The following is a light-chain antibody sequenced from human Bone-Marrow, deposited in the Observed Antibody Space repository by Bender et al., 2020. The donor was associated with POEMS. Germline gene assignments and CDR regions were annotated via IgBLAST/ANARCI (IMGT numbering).Light chain of an antibody. CDR1: ISDIGGYNY. CDR3: NSYAGSSLYV. Sequence: QSALTQPASVSGSPGQSITISCSGTISDIGGYNYVSWYQQHPGKAPKLLIYEVSNRPSGVSNRFSGSTSGNTASLTISGLQAEDEAEYYCNSYAGSSLYVFGTGTKVAVL. J-gene: IGLJ1*01. CDR2: EVS. V-gene: IGLV2-14*01.